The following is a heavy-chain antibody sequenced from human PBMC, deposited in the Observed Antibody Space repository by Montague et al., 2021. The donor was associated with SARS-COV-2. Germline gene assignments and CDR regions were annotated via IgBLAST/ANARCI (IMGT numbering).Heavy chain of an antibody. J-gene: IGHJ5*02. V-gene: IGHV4-39*01. CDR3: ARQEYYYDSSGYGRMGWFDP. CDR1: GGSISSSSYY. D-gene: IGHD3-22*01. Sequence: SETLSLTCTVSGGSISSSSYYWGWIRQPPGKGLEWIGSIYYSGSTYYNPSLKSRVTISVDTSKNQFSLKLSSVTAADTAVYYCARQEYYYDSSGYGRMGWFDPWGQGTLVTVSS. CDR2: IYYSGST.